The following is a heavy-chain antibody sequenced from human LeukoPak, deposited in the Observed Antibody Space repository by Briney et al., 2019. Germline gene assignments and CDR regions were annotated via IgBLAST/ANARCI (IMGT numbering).Heavy chain of an antibody. Sequence: GGSLRLSCAASGFTFSSYAMSWVRQAPGKGLDWVSGISGSGGSTYYADSVKGRFTISRDNSKNTLYLQMNSLRAEDTAVYYCARPSTSGIAAAGLKYWGQGTLVTVSS. CDR2: ISGSGGST. J-gene: IGHJ4*02. V-gene: IGHV3-23*01. CDR1: GFTFSSYA. D-gene: IGHD6-13*01. CDR3: ARPSTSGIAAAGLKY.